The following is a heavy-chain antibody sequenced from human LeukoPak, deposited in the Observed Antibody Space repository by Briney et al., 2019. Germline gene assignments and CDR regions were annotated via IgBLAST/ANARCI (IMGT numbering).Heavy chain of an antibody. J-gene: IGHJ6*01. Sequence: GGSLRLSCAASGFTFSGFAMSWVRRTPGKGLEWVSGISGSGDNTLYADSVNGRFTISRDNSKNTLYLEMNSLRAEDTAIYYCAKMKGHPLPKYYMGVWGQGTTVTVSS. CDR3: AKMKGHPLPKYYMGV. V-gene: IGHV3-23*01. D-gene: IGHD1-26*01. CDR2: ISGSGDNT. CDR1: GFTFSGFA.